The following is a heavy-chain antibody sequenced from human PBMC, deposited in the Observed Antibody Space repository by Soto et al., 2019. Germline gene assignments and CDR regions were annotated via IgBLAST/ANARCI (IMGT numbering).Heavy chain of an antibody. Sequence: QVQLVQSGPEVKKTGTSVKVSCKASGGTFSSRAISWVRQAPGQGLEWMGGIIPVFGRVNYAEKFQDRVTITADESTGTVFMGLGSLGSWDTALYFCANSRGGTFLGYHGMDIWGQGTTVSVSS. D-gene: IGHD3-16*01. V-gene: IGHV1-69*01. CDR2: IIPVFGRV. CDR1: GGTFSSRA. J-gene: IGHJ6*02. CDR3: ANSRGGTFLGYHGMDI.